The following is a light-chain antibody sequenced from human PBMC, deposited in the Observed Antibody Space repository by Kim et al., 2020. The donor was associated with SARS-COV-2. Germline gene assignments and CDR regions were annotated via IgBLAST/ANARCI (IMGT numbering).Light chain of an antibody. V-gene: IGKV4-1*01. CDR2: WAS. Sequence: ATINCKSSQSVLYSSNNKNYLAWYQQKPGQPPKLLIYWASTRESGVPDRFSGSGSGTDFTLTISSLQAEDVAVYYCQQYYSTPITFGRGTRLEIK. J-gene: IGKJ5*01. CDR1: QSVLYSSNNKNY. CDR3: QQYYSTPIT.